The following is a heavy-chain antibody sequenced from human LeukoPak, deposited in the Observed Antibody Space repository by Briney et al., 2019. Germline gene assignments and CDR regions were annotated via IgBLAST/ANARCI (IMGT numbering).Heavy chain of an antibody. CDR2: INKSGGGT. Sequence: GGSLRLSCAASGFTFSSYDTSWVRQAPGKGLEWVSGINKSGGGTYYADSVKGRFTMSRGNSKNTLFLQMNSLRAEDTAVYYCAKVTWSSSGSDYWGQGTLVTVSS. CDR3: AKVTWSSSGSDY. J-gene: IGHJ4*02. V-gene: IGHV3-23*01. D-gene: IGHD6-19*01. CDR1: GFTFSSYD.